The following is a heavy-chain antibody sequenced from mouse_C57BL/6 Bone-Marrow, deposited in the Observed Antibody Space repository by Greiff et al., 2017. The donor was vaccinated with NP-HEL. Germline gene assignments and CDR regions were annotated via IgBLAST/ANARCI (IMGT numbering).Heavy chain of an antibody. Sequence: EVMLVESGGGLVQPGGSLSLSCAASGFTFTDYYMSWVRQPPGKALEWLGFIRNKANGYTTEYSASVKGRFTISRDNSQSILYLQMNALRAEDSATYYCARSYYSNYEDYFDYWGQGTTLTVSS. CDR3: ARSYYSNYEDYFDY. CDR1: GFTFTDYY. D-gene: IGHD2-5*01. V-gene: IGHV7-3*01. CDR2: IRNKANGYTT. J-gene: IGHJ2*01.